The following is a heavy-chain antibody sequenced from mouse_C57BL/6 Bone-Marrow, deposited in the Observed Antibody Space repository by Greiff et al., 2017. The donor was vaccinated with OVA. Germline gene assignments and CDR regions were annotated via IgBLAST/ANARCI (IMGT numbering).Heavy chain of an antibody. J-gene: IGHJ4*01. CDR3: ASIGSTYYYAMDY. CDR2: FNPSSGFT. V-gene: IGHV1-7*01. Sequence: QVQLQQSGADLAKPGASVKLSCKASDYPFTSYWMHWSTPRPGRGLGWIGYFNPSSGFTQYNQKFKYKATLTADTSPRTAYMQLSSLTYEDSAVYYCASIGSTYYYAMDYWGQGTSVTVSS. D-gene: IGHD5-1*01. CDR1: DYPFTSYW.